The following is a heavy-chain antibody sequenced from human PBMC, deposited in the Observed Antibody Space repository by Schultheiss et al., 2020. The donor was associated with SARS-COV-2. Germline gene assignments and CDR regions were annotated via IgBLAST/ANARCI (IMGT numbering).Heavy chain of an antibody. D-gene: IGHD1-26*01. CDR3: ARVMGATGAFDI. V-gene: IGHV1-2*06. CDR1: GYTFTNYY. CDR2: MNPNTGVT. J-gene: IGHJ3*02. Sequence: ASVKVSCKASGYTFTNYYIHWVRQAPGQGLEWMGRMNPNTGVTKFAQKFQGRVTMTRDTSISTAYMELSRLRSDDTAVYYCARVMGATGAFDIWGQGTMVTVSS.